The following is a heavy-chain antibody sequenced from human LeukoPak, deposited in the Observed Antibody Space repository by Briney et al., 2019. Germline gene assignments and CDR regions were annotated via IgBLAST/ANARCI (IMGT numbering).Heavy chain of an antibody. J-gene: IGHJ3*02. CDR2: VNTNSGGT. CDR3: ARERSSSSSLRDAFDI. CDR1: GYSFTDYY. Sequence: ASVKVSCKASGYSFTDYYVYWLRQAPGQGPEWMGWVNTNSGGTQYVKKFQGRVSMTRDTSISTAYMELSRLRSDDTAVYYCARERSSSSSLRDAFDIWGQGTMVTVSS. D-gene: IGHD6-6*01. V-gene: IGHV1-2*02.